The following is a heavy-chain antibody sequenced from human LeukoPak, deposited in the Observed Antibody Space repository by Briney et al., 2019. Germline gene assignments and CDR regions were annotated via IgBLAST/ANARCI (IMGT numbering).Heavy chain of an antibody. CDR1: GGSFNGYY. CDR3: ARGVGDSSGPDY. V-gene: IGHV4-34*01. Sequence: TSETLSLTCAVYGGSFNGYYWSWIRQPPGKGLEWIGEINHSGSTNYNPSLKSRVTISVDTSKNQFSLKLSSVTAADTAVYYCARGVGDSSGPDYWGQGTLVPVSS. CDR2: INHSGST. J-gene: IGHJ4*02. D-gene: IGHD3-22*01.